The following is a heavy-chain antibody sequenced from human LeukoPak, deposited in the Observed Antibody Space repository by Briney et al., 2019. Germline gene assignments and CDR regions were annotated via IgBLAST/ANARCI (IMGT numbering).Heavy chain of an antibody. CDR3: AKAIRAPEYYFDY. J-gene: IGHJ4*02. Sequence: TGGSLRLSCAASGFTFSSYAMSWVRQAPGKGLGWVSAISGSGGSTYYADSVKGRFTISRDNSKNTLYLQMNSLRAEDTAVYYCAKAIRAPEYYFDYWGQGTLVTVSS. V-gene: IGHV3-23*01. CDR2: ISGSGGST. CDR1: GFTFSSYA. D-gene: IGHD5-12*01.